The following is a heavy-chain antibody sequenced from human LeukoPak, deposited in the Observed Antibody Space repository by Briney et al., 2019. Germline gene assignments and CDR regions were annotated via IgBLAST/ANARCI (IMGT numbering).Heavy chain of an antibody. D-gene: IGHD3-22*01. CDR3: ERGRIGKIVVVHCFSYGMDV. CDR1: GGSFTDYF. V-gene: IGHV4-34*01. Sequence: SETLSLTCTVFGGSFTDYFWTWIRHSPGKGLEWIGEINDYTGDSKYNPSLNSRVSISLEKSKNQLSLELRSVTAADTAVYYCERGRIGKIVVVHCFSYGMDVWGQGTTVTVSS. J-gene: IGHJ6*02. CDR2: INDYTGDS.